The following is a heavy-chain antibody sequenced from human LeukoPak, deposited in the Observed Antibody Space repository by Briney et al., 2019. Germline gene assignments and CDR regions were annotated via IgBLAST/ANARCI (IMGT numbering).Heavy chain of an antibody. CDR1: GFTFSDYY. CDR3: ARVSQWLVPY. D-gene: IGHD6-19*01. V-gene: IGHV3-11*05. Sequence: GSPRLSCAASGFTFSDYYMSWIRQAPGKGLEWVSYISSTSSYINYADSVKGRFTISRDNAKNSLFLQMNSLRAEDTAVYYCARVSQWLVPYWGQGTLVTVFS. CDR2: ISSTSSYI. J-gene: IGHJ4*02.